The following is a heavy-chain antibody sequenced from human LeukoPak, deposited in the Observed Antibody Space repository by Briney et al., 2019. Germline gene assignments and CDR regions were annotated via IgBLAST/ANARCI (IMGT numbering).Heavy chain of an antibody. D-gene: IGHD3-9*01. Sequence: SETLSLTCAVSGYSISSIYCWGWIRQPPGKGLEWIGSIYYSGSTYYNPSLKSRVTISVDTSKNQFSLKLSSVTAADTAVYYCARAFSPTYYDILTGSHIGMGSFDYWGQGTLVTVSS. CDR2: IYYSGST. V-gene: IGHV4-38-2*01. CDR3: ARAFSPTYYDILTGSHIGMGSFDY. J-gene: IGHJ4*02. CDR1: GYSISSIYC.